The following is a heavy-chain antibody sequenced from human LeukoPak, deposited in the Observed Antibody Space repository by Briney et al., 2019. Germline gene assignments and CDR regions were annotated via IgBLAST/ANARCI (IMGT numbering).Heavy chain of an antibody. CDR2: IYHSGST. D-gene: IGHD6-6*01. J-gene: IGHJ6*03. CDR1: GGSISSSNW. CDR3: ARRGSSSRSYYYYMDV. Sequence: PSETLSLTCAVSGGSISSSNWWSWVRQPPGKGREWIGEIYHSGSTNYNPSLKSRVTISVDKSKNQFSLKLSSVTAADTAVYYCARRGSSSRSYYYYMDVWGKGTTVTVSS. V-gene: IGHV4-4*02.